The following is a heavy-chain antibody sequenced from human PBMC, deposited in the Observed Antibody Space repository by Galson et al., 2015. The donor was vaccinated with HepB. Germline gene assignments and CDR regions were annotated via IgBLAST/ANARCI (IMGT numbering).Heavy chain of an antibody. V-gene: IGHV4-59*12. CDR1: GGSISSYY. CDR3: ARGDWLRRYYFDY. CDR2: IYYSGST. J-gene: IGHJ4*02. Sequence: ETLSLTCTVSGGSISSYYWSWIRQPPGKGLEWIGYIYYSGSTYYNPSLKSRVTISVDTSKNQFSLKLSSVTAADTAVYYCARGDWLRRYYFDYWGQGTLVTVSS. D-gene: IGHD3/OR15-3a*01.